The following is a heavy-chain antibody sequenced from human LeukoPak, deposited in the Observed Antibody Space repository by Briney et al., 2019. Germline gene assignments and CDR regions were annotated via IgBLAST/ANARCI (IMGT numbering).Heavy chain of an antibody. CDR2: MNPNSGNT. V-gene: IGHV1-8*01. D-gene: IGHD6-19*01. J-gene: IGHJ4*02. CDR3: ARRSQAGGTGIGY. Sequence: GASVTVSRTSSVYTFSSHDNYWGWHAHAPGIGRRGWMNPNSGNTGSAQKFQGRLTMTRNTSISTAYMELSSLRSEGTAVYYCARRSQAGGTGIGYWGQGTRVSVS. CDR1: VYTFSSHD.